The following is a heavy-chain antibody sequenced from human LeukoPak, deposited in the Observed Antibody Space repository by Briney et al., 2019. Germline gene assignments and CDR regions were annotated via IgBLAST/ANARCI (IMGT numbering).Heavy chain of an antibody. J-gene: IGHJ4*02. Sequence: ASVKVSCKASGYTFTSYGISWVRQAPGQGLEWMGWIGAYNGNTNYAQKLQGRVTMTTDTSTSTAYMELRSLRSDDTAVYYCARDGSITMNLVSDYWGQGTLVTVSS. V-gene: IGHV1-18*01. CDR1: GYTFTSYG. CDR2: IGAYNGNT. D-gene: IGHD3-22*01. CDR3: ARDGSITMNLVSDY.